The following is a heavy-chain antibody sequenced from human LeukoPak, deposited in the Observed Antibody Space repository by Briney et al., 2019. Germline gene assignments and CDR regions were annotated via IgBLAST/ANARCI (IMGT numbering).Heavy chain of an antibody. Sequence: GGSLRLSCAASGFTFSSYAMSWIRQAPGKGLEWVSYISSGVITIYYADSVKGRFTISRDNAKNSLYLQMNSLRAEDTAVYYCARVAGYSHDIAYYYMDVWGKGTTVTVSS. V-gene: IGHV3-11*04. CDR2: ISSGVITI. CDR1: GFTFSSYA. CDR3: ARVAGYSHDIAYYYMDV. D-gene: IGHD5-18*01. J-gene: IGHJ6*03.